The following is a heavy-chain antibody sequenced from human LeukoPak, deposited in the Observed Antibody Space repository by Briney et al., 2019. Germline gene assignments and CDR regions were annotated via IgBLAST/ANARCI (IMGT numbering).Heavy chain of an antibody. J-gene: IGHJ4*02. CDR2: ISSSGSTI. CDR3: ARARRVSYGFYYFDY. CDR1: GFTFSDYY. V-gene: IGHV3-11*01. D-gene: IGHD5-18*01. Sequence: GGSLRLSCAASGFTFSDYYVSWIRQAPGKGLEWVSYISSSGSTIYYADSVKGRFTISRDNAKNSLYLQMNSLRAEDTAVYYCARARRVSYGFYYFDYWGQGTLVTVPS.